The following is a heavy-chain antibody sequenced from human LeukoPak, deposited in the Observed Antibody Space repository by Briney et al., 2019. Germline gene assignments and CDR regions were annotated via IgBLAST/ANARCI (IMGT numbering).Heavy chain of an antibody. D-gene: IGHD2-8*01. CDR1: GYSISSGYD. J-gene: IGHJ5*02. Sequence: SETLSLTCTVSGYSISSGYDWGWIRQPPGKGLEWIGSIYHSGSTYYNPSLKSRVTISVDTSKNQFSLKLSSVTAADTAVYYCAREGDKYANWFDTWGQGTLVTVSS. CDR3: AREGDKYANWFDT. CDR2: IYHSGST. V-gene: IGHV4-38-2*02.